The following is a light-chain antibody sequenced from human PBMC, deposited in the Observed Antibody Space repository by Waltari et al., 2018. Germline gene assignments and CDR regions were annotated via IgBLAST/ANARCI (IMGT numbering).Light chain of an antibody. Sequence: QSVLTQPASVSGSPGQSSTIPCPGTSSDVGGYSYVSWYQQLPGNAPKLMIYDVTRWPSGVSNRFSGSKSGNTASLTIFGLQAEDEADYYCASYTSARTVIFGGGTRVTVL. CDR3: ASYTSARTVI. J-gene: IGLJ2*01. CDR1: SSDVGGYSY. V-gene: IGLV2-14*01. CDR2: DVT.